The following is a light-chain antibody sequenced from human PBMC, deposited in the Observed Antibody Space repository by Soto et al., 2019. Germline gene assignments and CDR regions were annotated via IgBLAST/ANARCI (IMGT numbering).Light chain of an antibody. CDR3: QQYNRYSYT. CDR2: HAS. V-gene: IGKV1-5*01. CDR1: QSISTY. Sequence: DIQMTQSPSTLSASVGDRVTITCRASQSISTYLAWYQQKPGKAPKLLIYHASNLESGVPSRFSGSGSGTEFTLTIISLQPDDFATYYCQQYNRYSYTFGQGTKLEIK. J-gene: IGKJ2*01.